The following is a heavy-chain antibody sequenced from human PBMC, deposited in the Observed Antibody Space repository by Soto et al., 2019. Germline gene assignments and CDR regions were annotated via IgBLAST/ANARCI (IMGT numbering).Heavy chain of an antibody. CDR2: INHSGST. Sequence: SETLSLTXAVYGGSFSGYYWSWIRQPPGKGLEWIGEINHSGSTNYNPPLKSRVTIPVDTSKNQFSLKLSSVTAADTAVYYCARVTVVVPALHSWYYYGMDVWGQGTTVTVSS. CDR3: ARVTVVVPALHSWYYYGMDV. D-gene: IGHD2-2*01. V-gene: IGHV4-34*01. CDR1: GGSFSGYY. J-gene: IGHJ6*02.